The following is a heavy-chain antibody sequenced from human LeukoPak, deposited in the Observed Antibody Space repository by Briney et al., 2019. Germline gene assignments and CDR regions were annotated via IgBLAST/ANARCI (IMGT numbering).Heavy chain of an antibody. Sequence: PSGTLSLTCAVSGGSISSSNWWSWVRQPPGKGLEWIGEIYHSGSTNYNPSLKSRVTISVDTSKNQFSLKLSSVTAADTAVYYCARAVSSSWGAFDIWGQGTMVTVSS. D-gene: IGHD6-13*01. CDR1: GGSISSSNW. J-gene: IGHJ3*02. V-gene: IGHV4-4*02. CDR2: IYHSGST. CDR3: ARAVSSSWGAFDI.